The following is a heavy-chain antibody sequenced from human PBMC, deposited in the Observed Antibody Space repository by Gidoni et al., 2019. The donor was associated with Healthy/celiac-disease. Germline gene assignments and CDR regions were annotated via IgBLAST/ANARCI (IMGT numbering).Heavy chain of an antibody. V-gene: IGHV3-33*01. J-gene: IGHJ4*02. D-gene: IGHD1-26*01. CDR2: MWYYGVNE. CDR3: ARDYTVGAPRNGWTPFDY. Sequence: QVQLVESGGGVVQPGRSLRRPCAPSGSTFSSNGLHWVRQAPGQGLGWVAVMWYYGVNEYYADSVKGRFTTSRDNSKNTLYLPMNSLRAEDTALYYCARDYTVGAPRNGWTPFDYWGQGTLVTVSS. CDR1: GSTFSSNG.